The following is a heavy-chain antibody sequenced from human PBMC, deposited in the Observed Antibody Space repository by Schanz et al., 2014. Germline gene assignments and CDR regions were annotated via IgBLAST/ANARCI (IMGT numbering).Heavy chain of an antibody. D-gene: IGHD3-10*01. V-gene: IGHV3-11*05. CDR2: ISDSGTYT. CDR3: AKGRFGELTPCDI. Sequence: VQLVESGGGLVKPGGSLRLSCAASGFVFGDYYMTWIRQAPGKGLEWLSYISDSGTYTNYADSVKGRFTISRDNSKNTLYLQTNSLRANDTALYSCAKGRFGELTPCDIWGQGTMVTVSS. J-gene: IGHJ3*02. CDR1: GFVFGDYY.